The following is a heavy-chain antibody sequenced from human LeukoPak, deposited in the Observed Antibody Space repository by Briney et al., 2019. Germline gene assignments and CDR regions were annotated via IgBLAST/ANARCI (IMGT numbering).Heavy chain of an antibody. CDR1: GFTVSSNY. CDR3: ARVGNYYYYMDV. D-gene: IGHD6-13*01. J-gene: IGHJ6*03. CDR2: IYSGGST. Sequence: GGSLRLSCAASGFTVSSNYMSWVRQAPGKGLEWVSVIYSGGSTYYADSVKGRFTISGDNSKNTLYLQMNSLRAEDTAVYYCARVGNYYYYMDVWGKGTTVTVSS. V-gene: IGHV3-53*01.